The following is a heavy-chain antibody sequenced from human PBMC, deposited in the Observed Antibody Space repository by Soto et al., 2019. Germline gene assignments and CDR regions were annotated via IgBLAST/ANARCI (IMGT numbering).Heavy chain of an antibody. CDR3: ARDRLRRSSSSGNWFDP. CDR2: IYYSGST. D-gene: IGHD6-6*01. CDR1: GGSFSGYY. Sequence: SETLSLTCAVYGGSFSGYYWSWIRQPPGKGLEWIGYIYYSGSTNYNPSLKSRVTISVDTSKNQFSLQLNSVTPEDTAVYYCARDRLRRSSSSGNWFDPWGQGTLVTVSS. J-gene: IGHJ5*02. V-gene: IGHV4-59*12.